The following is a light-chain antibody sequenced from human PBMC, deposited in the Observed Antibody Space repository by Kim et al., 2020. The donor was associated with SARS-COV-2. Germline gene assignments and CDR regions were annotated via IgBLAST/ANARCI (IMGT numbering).Light chain of an antibody. Sequence: RVRATISCRARQSLSSNYLAWYQQKPGEAPSPLIYGAAGRAAGNPDRCSGSGSGTEFTLTITRLEQEDFAVYYCQQYRNSQATFGQGTKVDIK. J-gene: IGKJ1*01. CDR2: GAA. CDR3: QQYRNSQAT. CDR1: QSLSSNY. V-gene: IGKV3-20*01.